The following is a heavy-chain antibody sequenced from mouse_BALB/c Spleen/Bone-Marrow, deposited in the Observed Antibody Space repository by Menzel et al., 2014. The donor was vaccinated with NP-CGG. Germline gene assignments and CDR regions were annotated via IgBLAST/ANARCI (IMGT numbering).Heavy chain of an antibody. V-gene: IGHV7-3*02. Sequence: VLLQEFGGGLVQPGGFLRLSCATSGFTFTDFYMSWVRQPPGKVLERLGFIRNKANGYTTDYSASVKGRFTISRDNTQSLLYLQMNTLRTGDSASYYCARDSNYGRSYWYFDVWGAGTMVTVSS. D-gene: IGHD1-1*01. CDR2: IRNKANGYTT. CDR1: GFTFTDFY. J-gene: IGHJ1*01. CDR3: ARDSNYGRSYWYFDV.